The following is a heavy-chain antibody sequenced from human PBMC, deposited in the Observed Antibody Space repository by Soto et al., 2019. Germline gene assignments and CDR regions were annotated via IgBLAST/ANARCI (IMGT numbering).Heavy chain of an antibody. J-gene: IGHJ4*02. CDR3: AKDGPYWSSTSCYDDHFEY. Sequence: PGGSLRLSCAASGFTFSSYAMSWVRQAPGKGLEWVSAISGSGGSTYYADSVKGRFTISRDNSKNTLYLQMNSLRAEDTAVYYCAKDGPYWSSTSCYDDHFEYWGQGTLVTVSS. CDR2: ISGSGGST. D-gene: IGHD2-2*01. CDR1: GFTFSSYA. V-gene: IGHV3-23*01.